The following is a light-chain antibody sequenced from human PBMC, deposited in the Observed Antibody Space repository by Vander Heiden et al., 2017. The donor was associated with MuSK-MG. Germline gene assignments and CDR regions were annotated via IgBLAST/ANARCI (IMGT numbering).Light chain of an antibody. V-gene: IGLV3-21*03. Sequence: SSGLTQPPPGSGAPGKTARITCGGNNIGSKSVHWYQQKPGQAPVLVVYDDSDRPSGIPERFSGSNSGNTATLTISRVEAGDEADYYCQVWDSSSDHVVFGGGTKLTVL. CDR3: QVWDSSSDHVV. CDR1: NIGSKS. J-gene: IGLJ2*01. CDR2: DDS.